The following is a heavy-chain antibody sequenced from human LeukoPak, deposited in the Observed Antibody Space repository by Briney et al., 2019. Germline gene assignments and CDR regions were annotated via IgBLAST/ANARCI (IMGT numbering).Heavy chain of an antibody. CDR1: GGSISSGSYY. D-gene: IGHD6-19*01. Sequence: SQTLSLTCTVSGGSISSGSYYWSWIRQPAGKGLEWTGRIYTSGSTNYNPSLKSRVTISVDTSKNQFSLKLSSVTAADTAVYYCASGYSSSFDYWGQGTLVTVSS. CDR2: IYTSGST. J-gene: IGHJ4*02. CDR3: ASGYSSSFDY. V-gene: IGHV4-61*02.